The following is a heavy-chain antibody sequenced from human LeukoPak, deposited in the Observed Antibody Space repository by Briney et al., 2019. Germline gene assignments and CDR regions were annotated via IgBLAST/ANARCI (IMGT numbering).Heavy chain of an antibody. Sequence: GASVKVSCKASGYTFTGYYMHWVRQAPGQGLEWMGWINPNSGGTYYAQKFQGWVTMTRDTSISTAYMELSRLRSDDTAVYYCARAPYYYYYGMDVWGKGTTVTVSS. CDR1: GYTFTGYY. CDR3: ARAPYYYYYGMDV. CDR2: INPNSGGT. J-gene: IGHJ6*04. V-gene: IGHV1-2*04.